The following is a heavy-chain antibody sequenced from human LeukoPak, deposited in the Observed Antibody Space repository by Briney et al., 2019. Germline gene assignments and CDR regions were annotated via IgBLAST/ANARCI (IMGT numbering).Heavy chain of an antibody. Sequence: GESLKISCKGSGYSFTSYWIGWVRQMPGKGLEWMGIIYPGDSDTRYSPSFQGQVTISADKSISTAYLQWNSLKASDTAMYYCARHGPSDYSDYVYDYWGQGTLVTVSS. CDR3: ARHGPSDYSDYVYDY. V-gene: IGHV5-51*01. CDR2: IYPGDSDT. D-gene: IGHD4-11*01. J-gene: IGHJ4*02. CDR1: GYSFTSYW.